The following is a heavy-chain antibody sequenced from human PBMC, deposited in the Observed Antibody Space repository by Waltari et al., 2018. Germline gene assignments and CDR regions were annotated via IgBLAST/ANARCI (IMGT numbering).Heavy chain of an antibody. Sequence: QVQLVQSGAEVKKPGASVKVSCKASGYTFTGYYMHWVRQAPGQGLEWMGRINPNRGGTNYAQKFQGRVTMTRDTSISTAYMELSRLRSDDTAVYYCARGGSLVVVVAALGYFDYWGQGTLVTVSS. CDR2: INPNRGGT. J-gene: IGHJ4*02. CDR3: ARGGSLVVVVAALGYFDY. V-gene: IGHV1-2*06. D-gene: IGHD2-15*01. CDR1: GYTFTGYY.